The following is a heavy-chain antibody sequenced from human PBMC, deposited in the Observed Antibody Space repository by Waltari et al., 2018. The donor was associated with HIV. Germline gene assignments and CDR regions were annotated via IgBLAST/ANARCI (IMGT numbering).Heavy chain of an antibody. CDR3: ARDPVIVVVPADKSDAFDI. CDR1: GYTFTGYY. Sequence: QVQLVQSGAEVKKPGASVKVSCKASGYTFTGYYMHWVRQAPGQGLEWMGWINPNRGGTNYAQKFQGRVTMTRDTSISTAYMELSRLRSDDTAVYYCARDPVIVVVPADKSDAFDIWGQGTMVTVSS. D-gene: IGHD2-2*01. J-gene: IGHJ3*02. CDR2: INPNRGGT. V-gene: IGHV1-2*02.